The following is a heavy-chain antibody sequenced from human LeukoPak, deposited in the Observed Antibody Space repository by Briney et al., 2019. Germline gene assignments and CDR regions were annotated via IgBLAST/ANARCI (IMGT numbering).Heavy chain of an antibody. CDR2: IKQDGSEK. J-gene: IGHJ3*02. CDR1: GFTFSNSW. CDR3: AKDLRAKYYDFWSGYSLNPLDAFDI. V-gene: IGHV3-7*03. D-gene: IGHD3-3*01. Sequence: GGSLRLSCAASGFTFSNSWMSWVRQAPEKGLEWVANIKQDGSEKYYVDSVKGRFTISRDNSKNTLYLQMNSLRAEDTAVYYCAKDLRAKYYDFWSGYSLNPLDAFDIWGQGTMVTVSS.